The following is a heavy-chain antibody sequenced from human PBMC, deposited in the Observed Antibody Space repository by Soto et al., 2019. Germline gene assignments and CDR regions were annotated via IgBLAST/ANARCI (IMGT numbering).Heavy chain of an antibody. CDR2: ISSGSTYI. CDR3: ARDRTNGLYSNDAFDI. J-gene: IGHJ3*02. CDR1: GFTFNIYT. V-gene: IGHV3-21*06. D-gene: IGHD4-4*01. Sequence: EAQLVESGGGLVKPAGSLRLSCAASGFTFNIYTMNWVRQAPGKGLEWVSSISSGSTYISYADSVKGRFIISRDNAKNSLYLQMISLGVEDTAVYYCARDRTNGLYSNDAFDIWGQGTMVTVSS.